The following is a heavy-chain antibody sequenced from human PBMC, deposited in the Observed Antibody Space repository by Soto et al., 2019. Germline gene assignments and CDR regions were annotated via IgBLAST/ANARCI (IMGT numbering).Heavy chain of an antibody. D-gene: IGHD5-12*01. CDR3: ARDLGSGYDWGGVGYYGMDV. CDR1: GFTFSSYA. Sequence: QVQLVESGGGVVQPGRSLRLSCAASGFTFSSYAMHWVRQAPGKGLEWVAVISYDGSNKYYADSVKGRFTISRDNSKNTLYRQMNRLRAEDTAVYYCARDLGSGYDWGGVGYYGMDVWGQGTTVTVSS. V-gene: IGHV3-30-3*01. CDR2: ISYDGSNK. J-gene: IGHJ6*02.